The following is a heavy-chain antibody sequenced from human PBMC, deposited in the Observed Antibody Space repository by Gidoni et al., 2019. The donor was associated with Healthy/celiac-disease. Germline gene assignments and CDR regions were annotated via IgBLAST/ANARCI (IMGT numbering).Heavy chain of an antibody. V-gene: IGHV1-46*01. CDR3: ARADGDIVLMVYELAYYFDY. J-gene: IGHJ4*02. D-gene: IGHD2-8*01. CDR1: GYTFTSYY. Sequence: QVQLVQSGAEVTKPGASVKVSCKASGYTFTSYYMHWVRQAPGQGLEWMGIINPSGGSTSYAQKFQGRVTMTRDTSTSTVYMELSSLRSEDTAVYYCARADGDIVLMVYELAYYFDYWGQGTLVTVSS. CDR2: INPSGGST.